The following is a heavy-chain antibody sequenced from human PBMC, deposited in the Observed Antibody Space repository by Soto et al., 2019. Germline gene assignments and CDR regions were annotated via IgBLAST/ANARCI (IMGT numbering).Heavy chain of an antibody. Sequence: GGSLRLSCAASGFTVSSKYMSWVRQAPGKGLEWVSLIQSGGPTYYADSVKGRFTISRDTSENTLHLQMDSLRAEDTAVYYCARDDFLCDGGRCYGVPLDVCGKGTTVTVSS. CDR1: GFTVSSKY. CDR3: ARDDFLCDGGRCYGVPLDV. V-gene: IGHV3-66*01. J-gene: IGHJ6*04. CDR2: IQSGGPT. D-gene: IGHD2-15*01.